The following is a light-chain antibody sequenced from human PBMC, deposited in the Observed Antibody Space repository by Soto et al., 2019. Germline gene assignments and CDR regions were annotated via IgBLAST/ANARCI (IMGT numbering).Light chain of an antibody. CDR2: DVS. J-gene: IGLJ1*01. CDR1: SSDVGGYNS. V-gene: IGLV2-14*01. CDR3: SSYTSSSTYV. Sequence: QSALTQPASVSGSPGQSITISCTGTSSDVGGYNSVSWYQQHPGKAPKLMIYDVSNRPSGVSNRFSGSKSGNKASLTISGLQADDEADYYCSSYTSSSTYVVGTGTKVTVL.